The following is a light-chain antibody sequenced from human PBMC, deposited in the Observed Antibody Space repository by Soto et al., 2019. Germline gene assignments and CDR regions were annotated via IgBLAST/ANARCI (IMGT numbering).Light chain of an antibody. V-gene: IGKV3D-20*02. CDR3: QQRSNWPLT. CDR1: QSVNNNY. Sequence: EIVLTQSPGTLSLSPGERATLSCRASQSVNNNYLAWYQRQPGQAPRLLIYGASSRATGIPDRFSGSGSGTDFTLTISSLEPEDFAVYYCQQRSNWPLTFGGGTKVDIK. J-gene: IGKJ4*01. CDR2: GAS.